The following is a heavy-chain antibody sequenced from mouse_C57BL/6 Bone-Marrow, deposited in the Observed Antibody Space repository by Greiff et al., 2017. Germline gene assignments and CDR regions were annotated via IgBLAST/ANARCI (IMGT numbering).Heavy chain of an antibody. CDR2: IYPGSGST. Sequence: QVQLKQPGAELVKPGASVKMSCKASGYTFTSYWITWVKQRPGQGLEWIGEIYPGSGSTNYNEKFKSKATLTVDTSSSTAYMQLSSLTSEDSAVYYCARDYGSSLGFAYWGQGTLVTVSA. CDR1: GYTFTSYW. D-gene: IGHD1-1*01. CDR3: ARDYGSSLGFAY. V-gene: IGHV1-55*01. J-gene: IGHJ3*01.